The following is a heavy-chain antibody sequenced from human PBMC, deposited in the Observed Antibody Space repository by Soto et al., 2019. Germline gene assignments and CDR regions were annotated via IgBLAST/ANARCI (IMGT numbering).Heavy chain of an antibody. CDR2: ISAYNGNT. CDR3: ARGPHFYESENPSWSTAD. Sequence: QVRLVQSGAEVKKPGASVKVSCKASGYSFISYGLTWVRQAPGQGLEWMGWISAYNGNTNYAQNLQGRVSMTTDTATSTAYMEVRSLRSDDTAVYYCARGPHFYESENPSWSTADWGQGTLVIVSS. V-gene: IGHV1-18*01. D-gene: IGHD3-22*01. CDR1: GYSFISYG. J-gene: IGHJ4*02.